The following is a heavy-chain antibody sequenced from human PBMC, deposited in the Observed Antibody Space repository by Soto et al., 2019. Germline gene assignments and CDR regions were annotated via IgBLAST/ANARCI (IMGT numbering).Heavy chain of an antibody. CDR3: ARDLGIVGNY. CDR2: ISYDGSNK. Sequence: LRLSCAASGFTFSSYAMHWVRQAPGKGLEWVAVISYDGSNKYYADSVKGRFTISRDNSKNTLYLQMNSLRAEDTAVYYCARDLGIVGNYWGQGTLVTVLL. CDR1: GFTFSSYA. J-gene: IGHJ4*02. V-gene: IGHV3-30-3*01. D-gene: IGHD1-26*01.